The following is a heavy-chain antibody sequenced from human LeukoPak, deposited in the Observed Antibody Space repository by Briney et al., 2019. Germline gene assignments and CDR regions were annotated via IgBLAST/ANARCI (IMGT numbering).Heavy chain of an antibody. CDR3: ARDSGYKAENAFDI. CDR2: IYHSGST. Sequence: PSQTLSLTCAVSGGSISSGGYSWSWIRQPPGKGLEWIGYIYHSGSTYYNPSLKSRVTISVDRSKNQFSLKLSSVTAADTAVYYCARDSGYKAENAFDIWGQGTMVTVSS. D-gene: IGHD5-12*01. J-gene: IGHJ3*02. V-gene: IGHV4-30-2*01. CDR1: GGSISSGGYS.